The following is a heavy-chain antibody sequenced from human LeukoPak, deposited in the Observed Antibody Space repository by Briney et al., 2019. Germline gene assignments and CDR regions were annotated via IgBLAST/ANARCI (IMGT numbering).Heavy chain of an antibody. CDR1: GGSISSTNNY. Sequence: KTSETLSLTCTVSGGSISSTNNYWGWIRQPPGKGLEWIGIGYYTGSTYYNPSLKSRVTISVDTSKNQFSLNLRSVTAADMAVYYCARRLGASSWIDPWGQGTLVTVSS. D-gene: IGHD1-26*01. CDR2: GYYTGST. J-gene: IGHJ5*02. CDR3: ARRLGASSWIDP. V-gene: IGHV4-39*01.